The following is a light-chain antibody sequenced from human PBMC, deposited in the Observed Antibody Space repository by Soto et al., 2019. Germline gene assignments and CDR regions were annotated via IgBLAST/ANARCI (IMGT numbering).Light chain of an antibody. CDR1: SSDVGGYDY. CDR3: SSYKDANTVV. Sequence: QSALTQVASVSGSPGQSITISCTGTSSDVGGYDYVSWYQQHPGKAPKLMIYNVNYRPSGVSDRFSGSKSGDTASLTISGVQAEDEAKYYCSSYKDANTVVFGGGTKLTVL. CDR2: NVN. V-gene: IGLV2-14*03. J-gene: IGLJ2*01.